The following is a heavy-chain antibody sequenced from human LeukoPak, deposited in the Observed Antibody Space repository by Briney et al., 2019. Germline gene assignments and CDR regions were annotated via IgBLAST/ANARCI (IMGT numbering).Heavy chain of an antibody. V-gene: IGHV3-23*01. D-gene: IGHD1-7*01. CDR3: VKDERNWNYNLASQTYD. J-gene: IGHJ4*02. Sequence: PGGSLRLSCAASGFRFSSYAMSWVRQAPGKGLEWVSAISGSGVSTYYADSVKGRFTVSRDNSKNTLYLQMSSLRAEDTAVYYCVKDERNWNYNLASQTYDWGQGALVTVSS. CDR2: ISGSGVST. CDR1: GFRFSSYA.